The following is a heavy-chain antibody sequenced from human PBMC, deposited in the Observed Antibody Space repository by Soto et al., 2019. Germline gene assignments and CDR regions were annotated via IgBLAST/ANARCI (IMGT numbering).Heavy chain of an antibody. CDR2: IYYGGST. CDR1: GGSISSGGYY. V-gene: IGHV4-31*03. CDR3: ARGGYCSGGSCYLLPYH. Sequence: QVQLQESGPGLVKPSQTLSLTCTVSGGSISSGGYYWSWIRQHPGKGLEWIGYIYYGGSTSYNPSLKSRVTRSVDTSKNQFSLKLSSVTAADTAVYYCARGGYCSGGSCYLLPYHWGQGTLVTVSS. D-gene: IGHD2-15*01. J-gene: IGHJ4*02.